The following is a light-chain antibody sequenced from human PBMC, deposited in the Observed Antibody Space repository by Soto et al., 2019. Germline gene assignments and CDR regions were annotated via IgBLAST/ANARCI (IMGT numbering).Light chain of an antibody. CDR2: EVN. V-gene: IGLV2-14*03. J-gene: IGLJ3*02. Sequence: QSALTQPASVSGSPGQSITISCTGTRSDVGAYNHVSWYQQHPGKVPTVMIYEVNNRPSGGSNRVSASKSGNTASLTISGLQAEDEATYYCSSFSSGGTWVFGGGTKVTVL. CDR3: SSFSSGGTWV. CDR1: RSDVGAYNH.